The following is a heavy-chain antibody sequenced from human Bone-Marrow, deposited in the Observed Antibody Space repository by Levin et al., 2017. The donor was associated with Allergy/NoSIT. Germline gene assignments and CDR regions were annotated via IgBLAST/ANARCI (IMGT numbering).Heavy chain of an antibody. CDR2: ISYDGGKK. CDR3: ARDYTSGWVGRALDM. CDR1: GFSFNSYS. J-gene: IGHJ3*02. Sequence: GESLKISCAASGFSFNSYSMNWVRQSPGKGLEWVTTISYDGGKKYYADSVKGRFTTSRDNSNNTLYLQLNSLRTEDTAVYYCARDYTSGWVGRALDMWGQGTMVTVSS. D-gene: IGHD6-19*01. V-gene: IGHV3-30-3*01.